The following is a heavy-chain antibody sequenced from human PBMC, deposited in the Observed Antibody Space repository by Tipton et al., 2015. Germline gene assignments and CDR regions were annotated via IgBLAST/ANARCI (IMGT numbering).Heavy chain of an antibody. D-gene: IGHD4-17*01. V-gene: IGHV4-39*01. J-gene: IGHJ4*02. Sequence: TLSLTCTVSGGSININNYYWGWIRQPPGKGLEWIANIYYTGTPFYSLSLKSRVTISVDTSKNQFSLQLTSVTAIDTAVYYCARVLHYGDIDSWGQGTLVTVSS. CDR2: IYYTGTP. CDR3: ARVLHYGDIDS. CDR1: GGSININNYY.